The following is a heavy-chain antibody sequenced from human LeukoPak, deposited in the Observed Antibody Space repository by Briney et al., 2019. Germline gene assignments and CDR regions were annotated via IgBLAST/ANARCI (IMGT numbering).Heavy chain of an antibody. CDR1: GGSFSGYC. V-gene: IGHV4-34*01. CDR3: ARGGAGYSSSWKT. CDR2: INHSGFT. D-gene: IGHD6-13*01. J-gene: IGHJ5*02. Sequence: SETLSLTCTVYGGSFSGYCWSWIRQPPGKGLEWVGEINHSGFTTYNPSLKSRVTISVDTSKNQFSLKLSSVTAADTAVYYCARGGAGYSSSWKTWGQGTLVTVSS.